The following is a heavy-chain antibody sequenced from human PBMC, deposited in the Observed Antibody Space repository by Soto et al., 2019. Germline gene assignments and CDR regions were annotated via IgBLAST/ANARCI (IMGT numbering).Heavy chain of an antibody. J-gene: IGHJ6*03. CDR1: GGSISSYY. Sequence: SETLSLTCTVSGGSISSYYWSWIRQPPGKGLEWIGYIYYSGSTNYNPSLKSRVTISVDTSKNQFSLKLSSVTAADTAVYYCARGSREYYYYYYMDVWGKGTTVPVS. CDR3: ARGSREYYYYYYMDV. CDR2: IYYSGST. V-gene: IGHV4-59*01.